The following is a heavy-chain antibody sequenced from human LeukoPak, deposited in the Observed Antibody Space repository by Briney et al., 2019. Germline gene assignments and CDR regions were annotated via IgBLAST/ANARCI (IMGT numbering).Heavy chain of an antibody. CDR3: ARALSGYSYGFFDY. D-gene: IGHD5-18*01. Sequence: SETLSLTCTVSGGSIMSYYWSWIRQPPGKGLEWIGYIYYSGSTYYNPSLKSRVTISVDTSKNQFSLKLSSVTAADTAVYYCARALSGYSYGFFDYWGQGTLVTVSS. CDR1: GGSIMSYY. J-gene: IGHJ4*02. CDR2: IYYSGST. V-gene: IGHV4-59*06.